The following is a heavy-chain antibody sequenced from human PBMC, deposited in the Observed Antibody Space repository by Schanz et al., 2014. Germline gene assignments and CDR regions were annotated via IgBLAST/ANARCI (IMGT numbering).Heavy chain of an antibody. J-gene: IGHJ4*02. V-gene: IGHV3-23*01. Sequence: EVQLLESGGGLVQPGGSLRLSCAASGFTFSSYAMSWVRQAPGKGLEWVSAISGSGETTYYADSVKGRFTISRDNAKNSLYLQMTGLRAEDTAVYYCAAHETLSTTACYPSWGQGTLVAVSS. D-gene: IGHD2-2*01. CDR3: AAHETLSTTACYPS. CDR1: GFTFSSYA. CDR2: ISGSGETT.